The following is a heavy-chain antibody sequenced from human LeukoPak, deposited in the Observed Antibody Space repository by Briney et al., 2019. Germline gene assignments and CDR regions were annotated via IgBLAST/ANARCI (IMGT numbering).Heavy chain of an antibody. CDR3: ARHRTASDY. CDR1: GFTFSTYS. Sequence: GGSLRLSCAASGFTFSTYSMTWVRQAPGKGLEWVSSITSSSSYIYYADSVKGRFTISRDNPKSSLYLQMNSLRAEDTALYYCARHRTASDYWGQGTLVTVSS. V-gene: IGHV3-21*01. J-gene: IGHJ4*02. CDR2: ITSSSSYI. D-gene: IGHD3-16*02.